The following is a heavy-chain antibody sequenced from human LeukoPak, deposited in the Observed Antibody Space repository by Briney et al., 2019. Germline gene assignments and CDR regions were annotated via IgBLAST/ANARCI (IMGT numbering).Heavy chain of an antibody. CDR3: ARERGLRYFDSQG. Sequence: PGGSLRLSCAASGFTFSTYSMNWVRQAPGKGLEWVSSISSSSSYIYYADSVKGRFTISRDNAKNSLYLQMNSLRAEDTAVYYCARERGLRYFDSQGWGQGTLVTVSS. J-gene: IGHJ4*02. CDR1: GFTFSTYS. CDR2: ISSSSSYI. D-gene: IGHD3-9*01. V-gene: IGHV3-21*01.